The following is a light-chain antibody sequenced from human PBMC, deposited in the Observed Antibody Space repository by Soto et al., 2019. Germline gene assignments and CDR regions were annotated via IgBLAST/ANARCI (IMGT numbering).Light chain of an antibody. CDR2: WAS. Sequence: DLVMTQSPDSLAVSLGERATINCKSSQSVLYSSNNKNYLAWYQQKPGQPPKLLIYWASTRESGVPDRFSGSGSGTDFTLTISSLQAEDVAVYYCQQYVSPPQTFGQGTRVEIK. J-gene: IGKJ1*01. CDR3: QQYVSPPQT. V-gene: IGKV4-1*01. CDR1: QSVLYSSNNKNY.